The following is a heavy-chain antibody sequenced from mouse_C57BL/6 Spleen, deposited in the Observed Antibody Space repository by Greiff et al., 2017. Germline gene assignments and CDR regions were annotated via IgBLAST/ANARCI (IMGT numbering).Heavy chain of an antibody. CDR3: AGWDGYDGTFFDY. CDR2: IDPNSGGT. J-gene: IGHJ2*01. D-gene: IGHD2-2*01. Sequence: VQLQQSGAELVKPGASVKLSCKASGYTFTSYWMHWVKQRPGRGLEWIGRIDPNSGGTKYNEKFKSKATLTVDKPSSTAYMQLSSLTSEDSPVSYCAGWDGYDGTFFDYWGQGTTLTVSS. CDR1: GYTFTSYW. V-gene: IGHV1-72*01.